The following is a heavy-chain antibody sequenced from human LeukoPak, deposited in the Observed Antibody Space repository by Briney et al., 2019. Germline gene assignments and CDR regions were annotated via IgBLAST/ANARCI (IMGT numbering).Heavy chain of an antibody. V-gene: IGHV4-34*01. CDR1: VGSFSAYY. Sequence: SETLSLTCAVYVGSFSAYYWSWIRQPPGKGLEWIGEINHSGSTNYNPSLKSRVTISVDTSKNQFSLKLSSVTAADTAVYYCARHWWLGFWSGFPNWFDPWGQGTLVTVSS. J-gene: IGHJ5*02. CDR3: ARHWWLGFWSGFPNWFDP. D-gene: IGHD3-3*01. CDR2: INHSGST.